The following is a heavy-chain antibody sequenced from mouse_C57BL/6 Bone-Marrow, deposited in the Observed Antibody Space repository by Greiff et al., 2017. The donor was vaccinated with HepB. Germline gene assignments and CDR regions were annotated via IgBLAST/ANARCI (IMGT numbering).Heavy chain of an antibody. Sequence: VKLMESGPELVKPGASVKLSCKASGYTFTSYDINWVKQRPGQGLEWIGWIYPRDGSTKYNEKFKGKATLTVDTSSSTAYMELHSLTSEDSAVYFCARERAGSYYYAMDYWGQGTSVTVSS. CDR2: IYPRDGST. D-gene: IGHD1-2*01. V-gene: IGHV1-85*01. J-gene: IGHJ4*01. CDR1: GYTFTSYD. CDR3: ARERAGSYYYAMDY.